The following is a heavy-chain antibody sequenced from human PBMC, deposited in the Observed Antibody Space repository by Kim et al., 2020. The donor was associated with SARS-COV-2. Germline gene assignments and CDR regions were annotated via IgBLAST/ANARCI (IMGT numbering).Heavy chain of an antibody. J-gene: IGHJ5*02. V-gene: IGHV4-30-2*05. CDR3: ARTKRITIFGVVQWFDP. D-gene: IGHD3-3*01. Sequence: RKGGVTISVDTSKNQFSLKLSSVTAADTAVYYCARTKRITIFGVVQWFDPWGQGTLVTVSS.